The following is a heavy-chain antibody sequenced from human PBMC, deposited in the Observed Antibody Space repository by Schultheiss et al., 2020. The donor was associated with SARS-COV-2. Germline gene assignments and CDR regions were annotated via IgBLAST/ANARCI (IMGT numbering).Heavy chain of an antibody. V-gene: IGHV4-34*01. CDR3: ARQNGLRVTTRRYYYYGMDV. CDR1: GGSFSGYY. Sequence: SQTLSLTCAVYGGSFSGYYWSWIRQPPGKGLEWIGEINHSGSTKYNPSLRSRVTISVDTSKNQFFLKLSSVTAADTAVYYCARQNGLRVTTRRYYYYGMDVWGQGTTVTVSS. CDR2: INHSGST. J-gene: IGHJ6*02. D-gene: IGHD4-11*01.